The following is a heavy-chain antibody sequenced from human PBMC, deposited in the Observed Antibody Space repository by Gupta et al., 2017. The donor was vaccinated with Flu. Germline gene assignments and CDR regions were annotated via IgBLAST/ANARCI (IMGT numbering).Heavy chain of an antibody. CDR2: INHSGST. J-gene: IGHJ4*02. CDR3: ARFRPMMYQLPYRGGARDDY. CDR1: GGSFSGYY. D-gene: IGHD2-2*02. Sequence: QVQLQQWGAGLLKPSETLSLTCAVYGGSFSGYYWSWIRQPPGQGLEWIGEINHSGSTNYNPSLKSRVTISVDTSKNQFSLKLSSVTAADTAVYYCARFRPMMYQLPYRGGARDDYWGQGTLVTVSS. V-gene: IGHV4-34*01.